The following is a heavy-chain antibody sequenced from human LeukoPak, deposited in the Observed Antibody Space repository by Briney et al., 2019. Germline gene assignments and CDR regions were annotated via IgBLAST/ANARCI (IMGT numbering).Heavy chain of an antibody. CDR1: GFTFSSYE. J-gene: IGHJ4*02. Sequence: GGSLRLSCAASGFTFSSYEMNWVRQAPGKGLEWVSSISSSSSYIYYADSVKGRFTISRDNAKNSLYLQMNSLRAEDTAVYYCAREYGGYPRNDYWGQGTLVTVSS. CDR2: ISSSSSYI. D-gene: IGHD4-23*01. CDR3: AREYGGYPRNDY. V-gene: IGHV3-21*01.